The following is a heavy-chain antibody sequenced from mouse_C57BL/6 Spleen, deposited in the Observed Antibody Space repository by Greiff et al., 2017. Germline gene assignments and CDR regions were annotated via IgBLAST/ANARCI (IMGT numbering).Heavy chain of an antibody. D-gene: IGHD2-4*01. CDR3: ARNYDRDYYAMDY. V-gene: IGHV5-4*03. CDR1: GFTFSSYA. J-gene: IGHJ4*01. CDR2: ISDGGSYT. Sequence: EVMLVESGGGLVKPGGSLKLSCAASGFTFSSYAMSWVRQTPEKRLEWVATISDGGSYTYYPDNVKGRFTISRDNAKNNLYLQMSHLKSEDTAMYYCARNYDRDYYAMDYWGQGTSVTVSS.